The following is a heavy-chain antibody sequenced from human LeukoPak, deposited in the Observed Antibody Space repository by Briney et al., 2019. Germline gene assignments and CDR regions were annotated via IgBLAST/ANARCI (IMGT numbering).Heavy chain of an antibody. Sequence: SETLSLTCTVSGGSINNYYWSWIRQPPGKGLDWIGYLHYSGSTSYNPSLKSRATISVDTSKNQFSLKLSSVTAADTAVYYCARYEAGGSALDSWGQGTLVTVSS. D-gene: IGHD2-15*01. V-gene: IGHV4-59*01. CDR2: LHYSGST. J-gene: IGHJ4*02. CDR1: GGSINNYY. CDR3: ARYEAGGSALDS.